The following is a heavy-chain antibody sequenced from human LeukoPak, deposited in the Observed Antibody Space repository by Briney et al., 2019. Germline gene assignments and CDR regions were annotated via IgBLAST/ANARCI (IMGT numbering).Heavy chain of an antibody. CDR3: ASSHDSSGND. Sequence: GGSLRLSRAASGFSFSTSWMAWVRQAPGKGLEWVGNIYYDGSTKYYGHSVKGRFTISRDNAKNSLYLQMNSLREEDTAVYYCASSHDSSGNDWGQGTMVTVSS. V-gene: IGHV3-7*01. CDR2: IYYDGSTK. D-gene: IGHD3-22*01. CDR1: GFSFSTSW. J-gene: IGHJ4*02.